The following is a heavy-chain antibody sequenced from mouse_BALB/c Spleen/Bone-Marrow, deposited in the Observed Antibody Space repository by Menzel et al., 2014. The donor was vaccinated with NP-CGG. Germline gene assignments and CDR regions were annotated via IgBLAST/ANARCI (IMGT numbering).Heavy chain of an antibody. CDR1: GYAFTDYN. J-gene: IGHJ3*01. Sequence: VQLQQSGPELVKPGASVKVSCRASGYAFTDYNMYWVKQSHGKSLEWIGYIDPYNGDTNYNQKFKGKATLTVDKSSSTAYMQLNSLTSEDSAVYYCASXGXYEAWFPYWGQGTLVTVSA. CDR2: IDPYNGDT. V-gene: IGHV1S135*01. CDR3: ASXGXYEAWFPY. D-gene: IGHD1-1*01.